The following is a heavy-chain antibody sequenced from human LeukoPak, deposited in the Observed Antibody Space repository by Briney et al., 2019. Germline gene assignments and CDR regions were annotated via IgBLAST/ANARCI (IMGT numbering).Heavy chain of an antibody. CDR2: ISGSGGST. CDR3: AKDGTTVVRGLFDK. CDR1: GFTFSSYA. V-gene: IGHV3-23*01. D-gene: IGHD4-23*01. J-gene: IGHJ3*02. Sequence: GGSLRLSCAASGFTFSSYAMIWVRQAPGKGLEWVPGISGSGGSTFYTDSVKGRFTISRDNSKNTLYLLINSLRAEDTAVYYCAKDGTTVVRGLFDKWGPGTMVTVSS.